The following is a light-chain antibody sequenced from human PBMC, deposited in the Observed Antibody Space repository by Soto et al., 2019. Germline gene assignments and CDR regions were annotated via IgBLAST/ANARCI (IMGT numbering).Light chain of an antibody. CDR3: QQSYRPLT. Sequence: DIQMTQSPSSLSASVGDRVTITCRASQSISSYLNWYQQKPGKAPKLLIYAASSLQSGVPSRFSSSGSGTDFTLTISSLQPEDFATYYCQQSYRPLTFGGGTKVEIK. CDR2: AAS. CDR1: QSISSY. V-gene: IGKV1-39*01. J-gene: IGKJ4*01.